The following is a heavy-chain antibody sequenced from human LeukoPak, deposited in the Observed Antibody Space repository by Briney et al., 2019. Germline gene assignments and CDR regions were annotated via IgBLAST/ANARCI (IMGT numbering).Heavy chain of an antibody. V-gene: IGHV4-4*07. J-gene: IGHJ3*02. D-gene: IGHD1-26*01. CDR1: GASISSYY. Sequence: SETLSLTCTISGASISSYYWSWIRQPAGKGLEWIGRIYTSGSTNYNPSLKSRVTMSVDTSKNQFSLKLSSVTAADTAVYYCARVRELMGVDAFDIWGQGTMVTVSS. CDR3: ARVRELMGVDAFDI. CDR2: IYTSGST.